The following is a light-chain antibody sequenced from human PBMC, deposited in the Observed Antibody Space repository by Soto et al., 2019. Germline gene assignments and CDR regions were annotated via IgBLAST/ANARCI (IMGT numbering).Light chain of an antibody. Sequence: DIVMPQSPLSLPVTPGEPASISCRSSQSLLHSNGYNYLDRYLQQPGQSPQLLIYLGSNRASGVPDRFSGSGPGTDFTLKIRRVETEDFGVYYGMQALQPRWTFGQGTTVQIK. V-gene: IGKV2-28*01. CDR3: MQALQPRWT. CDR2: LGS. J-gene: IGKJ1*01. CDR1: QSLLHSNGYNY.